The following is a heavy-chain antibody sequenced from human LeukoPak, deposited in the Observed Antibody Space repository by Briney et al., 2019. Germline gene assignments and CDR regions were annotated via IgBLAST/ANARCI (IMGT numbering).Heavy chain of an antibody. CDR2: IWYDGSNK. Sequence: GGSLRLSCAASGFTFSSYGMHWVRQAPGKGLEWVAVIWYDGSNKYYADSVKGRFTISRDNSKNTLYLQMNSLRAEDTAVYYCAKGEEQWLVQRYYYGMDVWGQGTTVTVSS. D-gene: IGHD6-19*01. V-gene: IGHV3-33*06. CDR3: AKGEEQWLVQRYYYGMDV. CDR1: GFTFSSYG. J-gene: IGHJ6*02.